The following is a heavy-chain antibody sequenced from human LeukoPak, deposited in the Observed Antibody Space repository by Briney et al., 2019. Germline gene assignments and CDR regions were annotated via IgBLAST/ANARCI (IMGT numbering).Heavy chain of an antibody. J-gene: IGHJ4*02. Sequence: ASVKVSCKASGGTFSSCAISWVRQAPGQGLEWMGRIIPILGIANYAQKFQGRVTITADKSTSTAYMELSSLRSEDTAVYYCALGGWDSYYFDYWGQGTLVTVSS. V-gene: IGHV1-69*04. CDR2: IIPILGIA. CDR3: ALGGWDSYYFDY. D-gene: IGHD6-19*01. CDR1: GGTFSSCA.